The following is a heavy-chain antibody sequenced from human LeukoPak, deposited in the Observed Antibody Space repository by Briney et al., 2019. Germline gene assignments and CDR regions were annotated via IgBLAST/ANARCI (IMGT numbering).Heavy chain of an antibody. J-gene: IGHJ4*02. CDR2: ISDTGGST. CDR3: AKEPAYFYGSGSFSHYFDY. V-gene: IGHV3-23*01. D-gene: IGHD3-10*01. Sequence: GGSLRLSCAASGLTFSNYAMSWVRQAPGKGLEWASSISDTGGSTYYADSVKGRFTISRDNSKNTLYLQMNSLRAEDTAVYYCAKEPAYFYGSGSFSHYFDYWGRGTLVTGTS. CDR1: GLTFSNYA.